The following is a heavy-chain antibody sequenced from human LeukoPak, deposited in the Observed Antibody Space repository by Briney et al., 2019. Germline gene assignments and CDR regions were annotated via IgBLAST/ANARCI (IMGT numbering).Heavy chain of an antibody. Sequence: GGSLRLSCAASGFTFSTYAMHWVRQAPGKGLEYVSAISSNGGSTDYVNSVKGRFTISRDNSKSILYLQMGSLRAEDTAVYYCAKGGRGYSYGLDYWGQGTLVTVSS. CDR1: GFTFSTYA. V-gene: IGHV3-64*01. CDR3: AKGGRGYSYGLDY. J-gene: IGHJ4*02. CDR2: ISSNGGST. D-gene: IGHD5-18*01.